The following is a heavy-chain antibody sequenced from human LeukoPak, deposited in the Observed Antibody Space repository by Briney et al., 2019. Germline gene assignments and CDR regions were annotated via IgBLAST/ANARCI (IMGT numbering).Heavy chain of an antibody. D-gene: IGHD2-2*01. Sequence: ASVKVSCKASGYTFTGYYMHWVRQAPGQGLEWMGWINPNSGGTNYAQKFQGRVTMTRDTSISTAYMELSRLRSDDTAVYYCARGGIIVPAVIHYYYYMDVWGKGTTVTVSS. CDR3: ARGGIIVPAVIHYYYYMDV. V-gene: IGHV1-2*02. CDR2: INPNSGGT. CDR1: GYTFTGYY. J-gene: IGHJ6*03.